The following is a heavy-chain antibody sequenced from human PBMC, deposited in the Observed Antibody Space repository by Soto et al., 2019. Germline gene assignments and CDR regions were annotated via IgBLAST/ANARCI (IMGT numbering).Heavy chain of an antibody. J-gene: IGHJ4*02. CDR1: GGSFSGYY. CDR3: ARGQQKTAVARRFDY. Sequence: SETLSLTCTVSGGSFSGYYWSWIRQPPGKGLEWIGEINHSRSTNYNPSLKIRVTRSVDTSKTQISLKLSAVTAADTAVYYCARGQQKTAVARRFDYWGQGTLVTVSS. CDR2: INHSRST. D-gene: IGHD6-19*01. V-gene: IGHV4-34*01.